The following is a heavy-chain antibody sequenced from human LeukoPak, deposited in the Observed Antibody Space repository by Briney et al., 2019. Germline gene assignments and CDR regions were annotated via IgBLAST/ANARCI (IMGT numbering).Heavy chain of an antibody. V-gene: IGHV4-4*08. CDR3: ARETDHDSSGYYYVYWYFDL. D-gene: IGHD3-22*01. CDR1: GDSISIYY. J-gene: IGHJ2*01. CDR2: IYNSGST. Sequence: SETLSPTCSVSGDSISIYYWSWIRQPPGKGLEWIGYIYNSGSTNYNPSLKSRVTISVDTSKNQFSLKLSSVTAADTAVYYCARETDHDSSGYYYVYWYFDLWGRGTLVTVSS.